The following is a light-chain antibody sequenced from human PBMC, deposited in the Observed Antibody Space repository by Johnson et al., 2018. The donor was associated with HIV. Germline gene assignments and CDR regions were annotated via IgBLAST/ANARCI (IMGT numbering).Light chain of an antibody. CDR1: NSNIGNNY. CDR2: ENN. Sequence: QSVLTQPPSVSAAPGQKVTISCSGSNSNIGNNYVSWYQHLPGTTPKLLIYENNKRPSGIPDRFSGSKSGTSATLGITGLQTGDEADYYCATWDRSLSAGGVFGTGTKVTVL. V-gene: IGLV1-51*02. CDR3: ATWDRSLSAGGV. J-gene: IGLJ1*01.